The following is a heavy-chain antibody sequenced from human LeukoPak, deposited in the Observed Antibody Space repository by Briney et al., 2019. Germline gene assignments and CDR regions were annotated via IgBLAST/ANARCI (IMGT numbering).Heavy chain of an antibody. J-gene: IGHJ4*02. V-gene: IGHV4-34*01. CDR1: GGSFSGYY. Sequence: SETLSLTCAVYGGSFSGYYWSWIRQPPGKGLEWIGEINHSGSTNYNPSLQSRVTISVDKTKTQFSLKLSSVTASDTAVYYCARRPRGSSGYYYLGGFDYWGQGTLVTVSS. CDR3: ARRPRGSSGYYYLGGFDY. CDR2: INHSGST. D-gene: IGHD3-22*01.